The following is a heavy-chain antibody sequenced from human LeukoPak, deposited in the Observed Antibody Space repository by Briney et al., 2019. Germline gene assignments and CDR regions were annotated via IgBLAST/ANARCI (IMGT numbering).Heavy chain of an antibody. CDR3: AKDLYGDYIGSAGY. CDR2: ISYDGSNK. Sequence: PGGTLRLSCAASGFTFINYGMHWVRQAPGKGLEWGTLISYDGSNKYYADSVKGRFTISRDTSKNTVYLQMNSLRAEDTAVYYCAKDLYGDYIGSAGYWGQGTLVTVSS. J-gene: IGHJ4*02. D-gene: IGHD4-17*01. V-gene: IGHV3-30*18. CDR1: GFTFINYG.